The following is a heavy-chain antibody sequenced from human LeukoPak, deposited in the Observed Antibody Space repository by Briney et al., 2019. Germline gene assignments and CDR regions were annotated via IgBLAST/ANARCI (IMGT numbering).Heavy chain of an antibody. CDR1: GGSISSYY. D-gene: IGHD3-10*01. J-gene: IGHJ4*02. CDR2: IYHSGST. V-gene: IGHV4-59*01. CDR3: ARNLGAGSSPWYFDY. Sequence: SETLSLTCIVSGGSISSYYWSWIRQPPGKGLEWIGYIYHSGSTNYNPSLKSRVTISVDTSKNQFSLKLSSVTAADTAVYYCARNLGAGSSPWYFDYWGQGTLVTVSS.